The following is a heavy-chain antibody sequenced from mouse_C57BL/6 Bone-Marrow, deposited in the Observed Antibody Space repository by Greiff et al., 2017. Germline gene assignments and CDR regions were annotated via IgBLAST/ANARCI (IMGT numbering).Heavy chain of an antibody. CDR3: ARHYFGSSYGAMDY. J-gene: IGHJ4*01. Sequence: VQLKESGAELVKPGASVKLSCTASGFNIKDYYMHWVKQRPEQGLEWIGRIDPEDGETKYAPKYQGKATITADTSSNTAYLQLSSLTSEDTAVYYCARHYFGSSYGAMDYWGQGTSVTVSS. CDR1: GFNIKDYY. V-gene: IGHV14-2*01. D-gene: IGHD1-1*01. CDR2: IDPEDGET.